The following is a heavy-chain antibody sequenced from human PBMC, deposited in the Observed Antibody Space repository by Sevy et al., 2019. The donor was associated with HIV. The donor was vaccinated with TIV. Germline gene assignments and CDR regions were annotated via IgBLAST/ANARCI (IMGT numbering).Heavy chain of an antibody. J-gene: IGHJ4*02. D-gene: IGHD1-26*01. CDR2: IYYNGHI. CDR3: AGENAWGRGYS. Sequence: SETLSLTCTVSGDSITSLYWNWIRQPPGKGLEWIANIYYNGHINYNPSLKSRVTLSLDTSKNQFSLRLSSVTAADTAMYYCAGENAWGRGYSWGQGTLVIVSS. V-gene: IGHV4-59*08. CDR1: GDSITSLY.